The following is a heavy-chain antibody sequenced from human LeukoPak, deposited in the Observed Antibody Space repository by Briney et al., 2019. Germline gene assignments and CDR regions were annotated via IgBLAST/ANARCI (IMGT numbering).Heavy chain of an antibody. V-gene: IGHV4-59*01. CDR2: IYYSGST. J-gene: IGHJ5*02. CDR3: ARGRLDGWFDP. Sequence: SETLSLTCTVSGGPISSYYWNWIRQPPGKGLEWIGYIYYSGSTNYNPSLKSRVTISVDTSKNQFSLKLSSATAADTAVYYCARGRLDGWFDPWGQGTLATVSS. CDR1: GGPISSYY. D-gene: IGHD5-24*01.